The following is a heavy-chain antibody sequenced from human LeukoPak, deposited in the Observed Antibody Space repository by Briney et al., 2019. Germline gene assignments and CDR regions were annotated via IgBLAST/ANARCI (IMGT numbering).Heavy chain of an antibody. CDR3: AGSNTYAFDI. D-gene: IGHD1-26*01. Sequence: GGSLSLSCGGSRFIFSNYAIYWVRQVSGQGLEWVASISGSGDRTFYADSVKGRFAISRDNSKNTLYLQMNSLRAEDTAVYYCAGSNTYAFDIWGQGTMVTVSS. CDR1: RFIFSNYA. V-gene: IGHV3-23*01. CDR2: ISGSGDRT. J-gene: IGHJ3*02.